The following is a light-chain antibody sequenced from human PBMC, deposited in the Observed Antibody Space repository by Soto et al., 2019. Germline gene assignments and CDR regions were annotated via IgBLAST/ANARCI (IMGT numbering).Light chain of an antibody. CDR3: SSYTTSSTPPYV. J-gene: IGLJ1*01. CDR1: VGAYDY. V-gene: IGLV2-14*03. Sequence: QSALTQPASVSGSPGQSITISCTGVGAYDYVSWYQHHPGKAPKFIFYDVTNRPSGVSTRFSGSRSGNTASLTISGLQVEDEADYYCSSYTTSSTPPYVFGTGTKLTVL. CDR2: DVT.